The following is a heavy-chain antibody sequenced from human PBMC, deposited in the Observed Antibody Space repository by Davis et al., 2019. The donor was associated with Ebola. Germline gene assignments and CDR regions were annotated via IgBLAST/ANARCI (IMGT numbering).Heavy chain of an antibody. CDR3: TTQGTIFGVKGFKFDP. Sequence: GESLKISCAASGFTFSSYWMHWVRQAPGKGLVWVSRINSDGSSTSYADSVKGRFTISRDNAKNTLYLQMNSLRAEDTAVYYCTTQGTIFGVKGFKFDPWGQGTLVTVSS. V-gene: IGHV3-74*01. CDR1: GFTFSSYW. D-gene: IGHD3-3*01. CDR2: INSDGSST. J-gene: IGHJ5*02.